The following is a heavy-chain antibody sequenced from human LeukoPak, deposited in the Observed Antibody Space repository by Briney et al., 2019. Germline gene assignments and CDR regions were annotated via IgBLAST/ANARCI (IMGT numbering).Heavy chain of an antibody. CDR2: ISYDGSNK. J-gene: IGHJ4*02. Sequence: PGGSLRLSCAASGFTFSSYAMHWVRQAPGKGLEWVAVISYDGSNKYYADSVKGRFTISRDNSKNTLYLQMNSLRAEDTAVYYCARGTRDYSIDYWGQGTLVTVSS. CDR1: GFTFSSYA. V-gene: IGHV3-30-3*01. CDR3: ARGTRDYSIDY. D-gene: IGHD1/OR15-1a*01.